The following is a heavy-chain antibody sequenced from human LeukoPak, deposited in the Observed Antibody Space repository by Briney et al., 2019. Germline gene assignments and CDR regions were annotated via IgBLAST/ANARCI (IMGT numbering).Heavy chain of an antibody. CDR2: ISSDGSNK. CDR3: ARAAGTAHIYYYYGMDV. D-gene: IGHD2-21*01. Sequence: GGSLRLSCAASGFTFSTYAMHWVRQAPGKGLEWVAVISSDGSNKYYADSVKGRFTMSRDNSKNTLFLQVNSLRPEDTAVYYCARAAGTAHIYYYYGMDVWGQGTTVTVSS. V-gene: IGHV3-30-3*01. CDR1: GFTFSTYA. J-gene: IGHJ6*02.